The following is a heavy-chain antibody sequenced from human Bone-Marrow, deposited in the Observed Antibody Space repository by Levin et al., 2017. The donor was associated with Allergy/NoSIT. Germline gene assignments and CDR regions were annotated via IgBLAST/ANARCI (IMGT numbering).Heavy chain of an antibody. CDR2: INPDSGNT. CDR1: GYTFTTYD. Sequence: ASVKVSCKASGYTFTTYDIHWVRQATGQGPEWMGWINPDSGNTGYAQKFQGRITMTRDTSISTVYMELSSLRSEDTAVYYCARRSDYYDSSAYVYWGQGALVTVSA. V-gene: IGHV1-8*01. CDR3: ARRSDYYDSSAYVY. D-gene: IGHD3-22*01. J-gene: IGHJ4*02.